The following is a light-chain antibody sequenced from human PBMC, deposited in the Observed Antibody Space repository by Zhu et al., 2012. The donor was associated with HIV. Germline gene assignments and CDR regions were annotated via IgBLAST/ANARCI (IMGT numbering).Light chain of an antibody. CDR2: GAS. Sequence: IVLTQSPATLSLSPGERATLSCRASQSVSNNYLAWYLQKPGQAPRLLIYGASSRATGIPDRFSGSGSGTDFTLTISRLEPEDFAVYYCQQYGRSTTFGGGTKVEDQT. CDR3: QQYGRSTT. V-gene: IGKV3-20*01. J-gene: IGKJ4*01. CDR1: QSVSNNY.